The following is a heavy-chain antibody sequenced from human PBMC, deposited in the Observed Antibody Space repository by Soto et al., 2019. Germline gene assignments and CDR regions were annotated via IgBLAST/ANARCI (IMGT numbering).Heavy chain of an antibody. Sequence: GGSLRLSCAASGFTFNNAWMNWVRQAPGKGLEWVGRIKSKADGETRDYAEPVKGRFTISRDDSKNTLYLQMNSLKPEDTAVYYCKLDLDYSGLGSLVIVSS. V-gene: IGHV3-15*07. J-gene: IGHJ4*02. CDR1: GFTFNNAW. CDR3: KLDLDY. CDR2: IKSKADGETR. D-gene: IGHD1-1*01.